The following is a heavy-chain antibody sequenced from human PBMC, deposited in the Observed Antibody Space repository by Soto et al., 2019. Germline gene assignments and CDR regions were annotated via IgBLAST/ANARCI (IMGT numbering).Heavy chain of an antibody. D-gene: IGHD4-4*01. CDR1: GGSISSYY. CDR3: ARGPTVNYYYYGMDV. Sequence: SETLSLTCTVSGGSISSYYWTWIRQPPGKGLEWIGYIYYSGSTNYNPSLKSRVTISVDTSKSQFSLKLNSVTAADTAVYYCARGPTVNYYYYGMDVWGQGTTVTVSS. CDR2: IYYSGST. J-gene: IGHJ6*02. V-gene: IGHV4-59*01.